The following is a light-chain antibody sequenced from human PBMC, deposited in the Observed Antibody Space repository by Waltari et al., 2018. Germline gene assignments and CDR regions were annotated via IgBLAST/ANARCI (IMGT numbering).Light chain of an antibody. CDR2: DAS. CDR1: QGISNY. J-gene: IGKJ3*01. Sequence: ANQLTQSPSSLSASTGVVASSTCRASQGISNYLSWYQQKPGKAPTLLISDASTLQRGVPSRFSGSGAGTDFTLTISCLQSEDFATLYCQQYYGYPLTFGPGTKVDVK. V-gene: IGKV1-8*01. CDR3: QQYYGYPLT.